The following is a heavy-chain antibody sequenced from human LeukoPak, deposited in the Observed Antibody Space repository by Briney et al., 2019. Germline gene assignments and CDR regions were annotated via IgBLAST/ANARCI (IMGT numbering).Heavy chain of an antibody. J-gene: IGHJ4*02. CDR3: ARKGAIAVAAFDY. CDR1: GFTFSNFG. V-gene: IGHV3-30*02. D-gene: IGHD6-19*01. Sequence: GGSLRLSCAASGFTFSNFGMHWVRQAPGKGLEWVAFLRFDGTNKYYADSVKGRFTISRDNSKNTMYVQMNSLTAEDTAVYYCARKGAIAVAAFDYWGQGTLVTVSS. CDR2: LRFDGTNK.